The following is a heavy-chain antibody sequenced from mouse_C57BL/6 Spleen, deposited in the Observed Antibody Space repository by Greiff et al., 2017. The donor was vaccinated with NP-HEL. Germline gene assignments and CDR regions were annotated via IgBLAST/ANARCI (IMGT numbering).Heavy chain of an antibody. CDR2: IDPSDSYT. Sequence: QVQLQQPGAELVKPGASVKLSCKASGYTFTSYWMQWVKQRPGQGLEWIGEIDPSDSYTNYNQKFKGKATLTVDTSSSTAYMQLSSLTSEDSAVYYCARGYYGSSYGEGNAMDYWGQGTSVTVSS. D-gene: IGHD1-1*01. CDR3: ARGYYGSSYGEGNAMDY. V-gene: IGHV1-50*01. CDR1: GYTFTSYW. J-gene: IGHJ4*01.